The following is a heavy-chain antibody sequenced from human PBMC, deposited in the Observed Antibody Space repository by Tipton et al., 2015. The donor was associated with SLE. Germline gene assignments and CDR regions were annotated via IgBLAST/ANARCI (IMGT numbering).Heavy chain of an antibody. J-gene: IGHJ4*02. CDR3: ASSLGFPRDYYFDY. D-gene: IGHD5-12*01. CDR2: IRSKPKNYAT. Sequence: SLRLSCAASGFTFSDFGIHWVRQASGKGLEWVGRIRSKPKNYATDYAASVAGRFTFSRDDSKNTLYLQMNSLRADDTAVYYCASSLGFPRDYYFDYWGQGALVTVSS. V-gene: IGHV3-73*01. CDR1: GFTFSDFG.